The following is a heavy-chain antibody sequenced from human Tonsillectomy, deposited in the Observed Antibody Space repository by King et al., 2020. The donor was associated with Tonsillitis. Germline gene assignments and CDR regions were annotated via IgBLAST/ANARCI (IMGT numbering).Heavy chain of an antibody. CDR2: MSPKSGNT. V-gene: IGHV1-8*01. D-gene: IGHD3-22*01. CDR3: TRGIDAGPDY. Sequence: QLVQSGAEVKQPGASVKVSCKASGYMFTIYDINWVRQAPGKGLEWMGGMSPKSGNTGYAQKFKGRVTMTRDTSINTAYMELSSLTSADTAVYYCTRGIDAGPDYWGQGTLVTVSS. J-gene: IGHJ4*02. CDR1: GYMFTIYD.